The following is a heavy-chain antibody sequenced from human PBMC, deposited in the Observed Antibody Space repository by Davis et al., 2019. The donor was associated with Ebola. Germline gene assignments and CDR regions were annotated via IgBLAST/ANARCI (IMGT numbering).Heavy chain of an antibody. V-gene: IGHV3-53*01. J-gene: IGHJ6*02. CDR3: AREVRIAHLLGYDYYYYYGMDV. Sequence: PGGSLRLSCAASGFTVSSNYMSWVRQAPGKGLEWVSVIYSGGSTYYADSVKGRFTISRDNSKNTLYLQMNSLRAEDTAVYYCAREVRIAHLLGYDYYYYYGMDVWGQGTTVTVSS. D-gene: IGHD5-12*01. CDR1: GFTVSSNY. CDR2: IYSGGST.